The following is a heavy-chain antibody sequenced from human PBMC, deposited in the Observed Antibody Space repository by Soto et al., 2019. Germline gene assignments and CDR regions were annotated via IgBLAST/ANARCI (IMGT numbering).Heavy chain of an antibody. V-gene: IGHV4-61*01. D-gene: IGHD3-3*01. Sequence: PSETLSLTCSVSGGSVSDKTYYWSWIRQPPGKRLEWIGYVYYSGTTNYNPSLKSRVTISVDLSKNQLSLKLSSVTAADTAVYYCARDRGGYDFWSGYYRYYYYYGMDVWGQGTTVTVSS. CDR3: ARDRGGYDFWSGYYRYYYYYGMDV. CDR1: GGSVSDKTYY. CDR2: VYYSGTT. J-gene: IGHJ6*02.